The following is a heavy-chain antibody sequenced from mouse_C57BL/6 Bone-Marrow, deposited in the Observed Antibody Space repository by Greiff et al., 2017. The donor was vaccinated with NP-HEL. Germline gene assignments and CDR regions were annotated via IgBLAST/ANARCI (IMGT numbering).Heavy chain of an antibody. CDR2: IDPETGGT. Sequence: QVQLQQSGAELVRPGASVTLSCKASGYTFTDYEMHWVKQTPVHGLEWIGAIDPETGGTAYNQKFKGKAILTADKSSSTAYMELRSLTSEDSVVYYGTRALGRWFACWGNGPLVTVSA. CDR1: GYTFTDYE. V-gene: IGHV1-15*01. J-gene: IGHJ3*01. D-gene: IGHD4-1*01. CDR3: TRALGRWFAC.